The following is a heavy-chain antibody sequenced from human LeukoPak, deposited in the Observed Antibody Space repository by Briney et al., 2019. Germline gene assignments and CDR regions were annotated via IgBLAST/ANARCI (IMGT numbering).Heavy chain of an antibody. J-gene: IGHJ4*02. Sequence: PSETLSLTCAVSGGSISSGGYSWRWIRQPPGKGLEWIGYIYHSGGTYYNPSLKSRVTISVDRSKNQFSLKLSSVTAADTAVYYCAREQGDYGDDNYFDYWGQGTLVTVSS. CDR3: AREQGDYGDDNYFDY. V-gene: IGHV4-30-2*01. CDR1: GGSISSGGYS. CDR2: IYHSGGT. D-gene: IGHD4-17*01.